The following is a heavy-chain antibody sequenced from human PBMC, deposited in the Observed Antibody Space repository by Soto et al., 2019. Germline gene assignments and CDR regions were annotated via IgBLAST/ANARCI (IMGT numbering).Heavy chain of an antibody. V-gene: IGHV4-34*01. CDR3: ARVSGAIGGGIDY. D-gene: IGHD1-1*01. J-gene: IGHJ4*02. Sequence: SETLSLTCAVYGGPLNGYYWNWIRQPPGKGLEWIGEINQRGSTGYNPSLKSRVTISVDTSKNQFSLGVSSVTAADTAVYYCARVSGAIGGGIDYWGQGTLVTVS. CDR2: INQRGST. CDR1: GGPLNGYY.